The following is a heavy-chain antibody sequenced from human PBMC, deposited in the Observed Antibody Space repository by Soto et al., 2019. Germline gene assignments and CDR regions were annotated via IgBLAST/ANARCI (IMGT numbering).Heavy chain of an antibody. J-gene: IGHJ6*02. V-gene: IGHV3-30-3*01. CDR1: GFTFSSYA. CDR3: AREKGPNYYYYYGMDV. Sequence: GGSLRLSCAASGFTFSSYAMHWVRQAPGKGLEWVAVISYDGSNKYYADSVKGRFTISRDNSKNTLYLQMNSLRAEDTAVYYCAREKGPNYYYYYGMDVWGQGTTVTVSS. CDR2: ISYDGSNK.